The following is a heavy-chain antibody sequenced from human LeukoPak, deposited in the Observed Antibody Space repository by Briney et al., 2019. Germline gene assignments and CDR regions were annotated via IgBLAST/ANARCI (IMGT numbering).Heavy chain of an antibody. D-gene: IGHD2-15*01. V-gene: IGHV4-39*01. CDR3: ARGGCSGGSCEFYYYYGMDV. CDR2: IYYSGST. Sequence: SETLSLTCTVSGGSISSSSYYWGWIRQPPGKGLEWIGSIYYSGSTYYNPSLKSRVTISVDTSKNQFSLKLSSVTAADTAVYYCARGGCSGGSCEFYYYYGMDVWGQGTTVTVSS. J-gene: IGHJ6*02. CDR1: GGSISSSSYY.